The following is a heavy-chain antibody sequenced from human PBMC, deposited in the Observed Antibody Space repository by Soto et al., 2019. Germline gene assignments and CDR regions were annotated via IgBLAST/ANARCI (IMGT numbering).Heavy chain of an antibody. CDR3: AKDAARTGGWYYFDH. CDR1: GFSFRTYA. D-gene: IGHD6-19*01. CDR2: MSNSGDLK. J-gene: IGHJ4*02. Sequence: GGSLRLSCAASGFSFRTYAMGWVRQAPGKGLEWVSVMSNSGDLKYYADSVKGRFTISRDNSENMLYLQMSSLRAEDAAVYYCAKDAARTGGWYYFDHWGQGTLVTVSS. V-gene: IGHV3-23*01.